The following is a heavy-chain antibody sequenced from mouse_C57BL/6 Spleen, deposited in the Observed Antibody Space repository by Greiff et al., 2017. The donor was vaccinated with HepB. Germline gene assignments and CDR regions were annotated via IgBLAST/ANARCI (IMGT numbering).Heavy chain of an antibody. V-gene: IGHV10-3*01. CDR2: IRSKSSNYAT. Sequence: EVQLVESGGGLVQPKGSLKLSCAASGFTFNTYAMHWVRQAPGKGLEWVARIRSKSSNYATYYAVSVKDRFTNSRDDSQSLLNLQMNNLETEDTAVCYCVRDGGNYFDYWGQGTTLTVSS. CDR3: VRDGGNYFDY. CDR1: GFTFNTYA. J-gene: IGHJ2*01.